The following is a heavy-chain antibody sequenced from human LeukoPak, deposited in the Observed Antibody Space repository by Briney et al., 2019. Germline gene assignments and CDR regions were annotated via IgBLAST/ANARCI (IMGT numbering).Heavy chain of an antibody. CDR1: GFNFSSYW. J-gene: IGHJ6*02. V-gene: IGHV3-74*01. Sequence: PGGSLRLSCEASGFNFSSYWMHWVRQAPGKGLLWVSRINNDGSSTREADSVKGRITISRDNAKNTLYLHMNSMRADDTAVYYCARYHYYERSGYFSYYYGLDVWGQGTPVTVSS. CDR2: INNDGSST. CDR3: ARYHYYERSGYFSYYYGLDV. D-gene: IGHD3-22*01.